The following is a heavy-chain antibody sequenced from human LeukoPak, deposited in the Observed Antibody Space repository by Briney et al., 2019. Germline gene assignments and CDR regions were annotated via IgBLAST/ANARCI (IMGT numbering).Heavy chain of an antibody. J-gene: IGHJ4*02. D-gene: IGHD3-10*01. Sequence: PSETLSLTCAVYGGSFSGYYWSWIRQPPGKGLEWIGEINHSGSTNYNPSLKSRVTTSVDTSKNQFSLKLSSVTAADTAVYYCARFTLFGVDYWGQGTLVTVSS. CDR1: GGSFSGYY. V-gene: IGHV4-34*01. CDR2: INHSGST. CDR3: ARFTLFGVDY.